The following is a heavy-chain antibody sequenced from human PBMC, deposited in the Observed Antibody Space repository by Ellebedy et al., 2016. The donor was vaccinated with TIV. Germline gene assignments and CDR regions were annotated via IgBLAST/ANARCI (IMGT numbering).Heavy chain of an antibody. CDR1: GFTVSSNY. J-gene: IGHJ4*02. V-gene: IGHV3-53*01. D-gene: IGHD2/OR15-2a*01. CDR3: ARNRNGEAILDN. Sequence: PGGSLRLSCAASGFTVSSNYMSWVRQAQGKGLEWVSVIYNDGTTYYADSVKGRSTISRDNSKNTLYLQMNSLRAEDTAVYFCARNRNGEAILDNWGQGTLVTVSS. CDR2: IYNDGTT.